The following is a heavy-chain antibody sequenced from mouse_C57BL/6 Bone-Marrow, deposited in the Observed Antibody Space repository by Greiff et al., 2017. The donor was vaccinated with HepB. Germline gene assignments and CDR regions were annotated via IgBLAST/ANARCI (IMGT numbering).Heavy chain of an antibody. V-gene: IGHV7-3*01. CDR1: GFTFPDYY. D-gene: IGHD1-1*01. Sequence: EVMLVESGGGLVQPGGSLSLSCAASGFTFPDYYMSWVRQPPGKALEWLGFIRNKANGYTTEYSASVKGRFTISRDNSQSILYLQMNALRAAYSVTYYGARYRVLRYYFDHWCQVTTLFISS. CDR3: ARYRVLRYYFDH. J-gene: IGHJ2*01. CDR2: IRNKANGYTT.